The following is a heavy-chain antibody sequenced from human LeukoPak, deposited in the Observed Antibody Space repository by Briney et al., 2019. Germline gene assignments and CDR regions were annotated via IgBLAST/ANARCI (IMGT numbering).Heavy chain of an antibody. CDR3: ARDRGMTTVVTPV. CDR2: ISSSSTI. Sequence: GGSLRLSCAASGFTFSSYSMNWVRQAPGKGREWVSYISSSSTIYYADSVKGRFTISRDNAKNSLYLQMNSLRGEDTAVYYCARDRGMTTVVTPVWGQGTLVTVSS. J-gene: IGHJ4*02. V-gene: IGHV3-48*01. D-gene: IGHD4-23*01. CDR1: GFTFSSYS.